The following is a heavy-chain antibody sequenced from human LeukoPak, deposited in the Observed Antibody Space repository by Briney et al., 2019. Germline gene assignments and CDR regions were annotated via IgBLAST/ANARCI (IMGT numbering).Heavy chain of an antibody. CDR2: INPSGGST. CDR3: ARGRSITLLRGVAMSDGFDI. CDR1: GYTFTSYY. J-gene: IGHJ3*02. D-gene: IGHD3-10*01. Sequence: ASVKVSCKASGYTFTSYYMHWVRQAPGQGLEWMGIINPSGGSTNYAQKFQGRVTMTRDTSTSTVYMELSSLRSEDTAVYYCARGRSITLLRGVAMSDGFDIWGQGAMVAVSS. V-gene: IGHV1-46*01.